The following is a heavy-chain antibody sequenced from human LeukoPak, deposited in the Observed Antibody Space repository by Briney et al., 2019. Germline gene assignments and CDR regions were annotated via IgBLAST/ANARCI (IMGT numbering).Heavy chain of an antibody. Sequence: GESLKISCRGSGYMFTSHWITWVRQAPGKGLEWVSTISGSGASSYHSGAVKGRFTISRDNSKNTLYLEMNSLKVEDTAVYYCAKDPSGDYNSFDVWGQGTVVTVSS. CDR2: ISGSGASS. V-gene: IGHV3-23*01. CDR3: AKDPSGDYNSFDV. J-gene: IGHJ3*01. D-gene: IGHD4/OR15-4a*01. CDR1: GYMFTSHW.